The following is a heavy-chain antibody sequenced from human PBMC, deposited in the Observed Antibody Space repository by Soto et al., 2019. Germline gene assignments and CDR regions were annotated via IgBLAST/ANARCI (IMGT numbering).Heavy chain of an antibody. Sequence: GESLKISCKGSGYSFTSYWIGWVRQMPGKGLELMGIIYPGDSDTKYSPSFQGQVTISADKSINTAYLQWTSLKASDTAMYYCARYCSGGSCYRPSYQFDYWGLGTLVTVSS. CDR1: GYSFTSYW. D-gene: IGHD2-15*01. CDR3: ARYCSGGSCYRPSYQFDY. J-gene: IGHJ4*02. V-gene: IGHV5-51*01. CDR2: IYPGDSDT.